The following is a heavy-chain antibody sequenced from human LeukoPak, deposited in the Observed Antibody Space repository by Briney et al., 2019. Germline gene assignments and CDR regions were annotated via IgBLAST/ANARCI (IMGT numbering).Heavy chain of an antibody. V-gene: IGHV3-33*01. CDR3: ARDGSRLRLGELSL. J-gene: IGHJ4*02. CDR1: GFTFSSYG. CDR2: IWYDGSNK. D-gene: IGHD3-16*02. Sequence: PGGSLRLSCAASGFTFSSYGMHWVRQAPGKGLEWVAVIWYDGSNKYYVDSVKGRFTISRDNSKNTLYLQMSSLRAEDTAVYYCARDGSRLRLGELSLWGQGTLVTVSS.